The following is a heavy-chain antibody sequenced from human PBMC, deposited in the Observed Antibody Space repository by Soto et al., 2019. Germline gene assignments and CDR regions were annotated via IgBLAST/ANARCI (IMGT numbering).Heavy chain of an antibody. CDR2: INHSGST. D-gene: IGHD3-16*02. CDR1: GGSFSGYY. V-gene: IGHV4-34*01. J-gene: IGHJ5*02. CDR3: ARGVNYIWGSYRYTTRGNWFDP. Sequence: QVQLQQWGAGLLKPSETLSLTCAVYGGSFSGYYWSWIRQPPGKGLEWIGEINHSGSTNYNPSLKSRVTISVDTSKNQFSLKLSSVPAADTAVYYCARGVNYIWGSYRYTTRGNWFDPWGQGTLVTVSS.